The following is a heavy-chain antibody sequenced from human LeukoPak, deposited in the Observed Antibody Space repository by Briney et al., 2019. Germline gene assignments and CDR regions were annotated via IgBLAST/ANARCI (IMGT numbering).Heavy chain of an antibody. CDR3: ARVRRELPLDY. Sequence: PGGSLRLSCAASGFTFSSYSMNWVRQAPGKGLEWVSYISSSSSTIYYADSVKGRFTISRDNAKNSLYLQMNSLRAEDTAVYYCARVRRELPLDYWGQGTLVTVSS. J-gene: IGHJ4*02. D-gene: IGHD1-26*01. CDR2: ISSSSSTI. CDR1: GFTFSSYS. V-gene: IGHV3-48*01.